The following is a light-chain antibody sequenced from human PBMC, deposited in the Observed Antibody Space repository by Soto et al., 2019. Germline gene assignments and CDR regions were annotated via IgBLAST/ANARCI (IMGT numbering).Light chain of an antibody. CDR2: DAS. Sequence: EIVLTQSPGTLSLSPGESATLSWRASQSVTNTYLAWYQQKPGQAPRLLIADASRRATGIPDRFSGSGSGTEFTLTISRLKPEDFAGYYCQQCATSPLTFGQGTKVEMK. CDR3: QQCATSPLT. J-gene: IGKJ1*01. V-gene: IGKV3-20*01. CDR1: QSVTNTY.